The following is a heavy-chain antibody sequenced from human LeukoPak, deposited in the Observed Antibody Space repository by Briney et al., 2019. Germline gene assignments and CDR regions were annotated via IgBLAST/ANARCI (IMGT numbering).Heavy chain of an antibody. V-gene: IGHV1-18*01. CDR2: TSAYNGNT. CDR1: GYTFTSYG. D-gene: IGHD3-22*01. J-gene: IGHJ4*02. Sequence: ASVKVSCKASGYTFTSYGISWVRQAPGQGLEWMRWTSAYNGNTNYAQKLQGRVTMTTDTSTSTAYMELRSLRSDDTAVYYCARDPYYYDSSGYPAEYWGQGTLVTVSS. CDR3: ARDPYYYDSSGYPAEY.